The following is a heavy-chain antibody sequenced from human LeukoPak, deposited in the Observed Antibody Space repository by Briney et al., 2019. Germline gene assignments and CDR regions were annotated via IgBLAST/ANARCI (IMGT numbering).Heavy chain of an antibody. J-gene: IGHJ6*02. V-gene: IGHV4-34*01. CDR3: ASPMVRGVHWNYWYYGMDV. Sequence: KPSETLSLTCAVYGGSFSGYYWSWIRQPPGKGLEWIGEINHSGSTNYNPSLKSRVTISVDTSKNQFSLKLSSVTAADTAVYYCASPMVRGVHWNYWYYGMDVWGQGTTVTVSS. CDR1: GGSFSGYY. D-gene: IGHD3-10*01. CDR2: INHSGST.